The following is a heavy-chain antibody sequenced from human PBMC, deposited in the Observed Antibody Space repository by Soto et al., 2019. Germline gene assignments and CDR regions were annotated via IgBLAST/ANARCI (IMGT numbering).Heavy chain of an antibody. V-gene: IGHV3-23*01. D-gene: IGHD3-16*01. CDR2: ISGGGDAT. CDR3: ATDAGGSTSRPDYWYFEL. CDR1: GFTFINYA. Sequence: EVQLFESGGDSVQPGGSVRLSCAGSGFTFINYAMNWVRQAPGKGLEWVSTISGGGDATFFADFVRGRFTFSIDNSKHTVTLQMNSLGADYTSVYYCATDAGGSTSRPDYWYFELWGWSTLITVSS. J-gene: IGHJ2*01.